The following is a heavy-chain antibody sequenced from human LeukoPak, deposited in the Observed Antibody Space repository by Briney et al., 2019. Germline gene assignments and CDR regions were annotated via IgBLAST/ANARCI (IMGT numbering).Heavy chain of an antibody. Sequence: ASVKVSCKASGYSFVTYGISWVRQAPGQGLEWMGWISPYNGGTNYVQKFRDRVTMTTDTSTSTAYMELRSLSSDDTAVYYCARGGRYGMDVWGQGTTVTVSS. CDR3: ARGGRYGMDV. CDR2: ISPYNGGT. V-gene: IGHV1-18*01. J-gene: IGHJ6*02. D-gene: IGHD5-12*01. CDR1: GYSFVTYG.